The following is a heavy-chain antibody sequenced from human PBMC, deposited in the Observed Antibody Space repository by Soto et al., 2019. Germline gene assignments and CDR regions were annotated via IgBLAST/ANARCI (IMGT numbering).Heavy chain of an antibody. D-gene: IGHD3-22*01. J-gene: IGHJ4*02. CDR1: GGSFSGYY. CDR3: ASSSLIVGSRGDY. Sequence: PSETLSLTCAVYGGSFSGYYWSWIRQPPGKGLEWIGEINHSGSTNYNPSLKSRVTISVDTSKNQFSLKLSSVTAADTAVYYCASSSLIVGSRGDYWGQRTLVTVSS. V-gene: IGHV4-34*01. CDR2: INHSGST.